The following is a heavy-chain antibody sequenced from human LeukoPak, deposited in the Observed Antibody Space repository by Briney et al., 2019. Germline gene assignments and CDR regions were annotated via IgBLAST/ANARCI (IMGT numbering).Heavy chain of an antibody. D-gene: IGHD4-11*01. J-gene: IGHJ4*02. V-gene: IGHV3-66*01. CDR3: ARDDYRPGLNY. CDR2: IYSGGST. Sequence: GGSLRLSCVVSGFTVSTKYMSWVRQAPGKGLEWVSVIYSGGSTLYADSVKGRFTISRDNSKNTLYLQMNSLRAEDTAVYYCARDDYRPGLNYWGQGTLVTVSS. CDR1: GFTVSTKY.